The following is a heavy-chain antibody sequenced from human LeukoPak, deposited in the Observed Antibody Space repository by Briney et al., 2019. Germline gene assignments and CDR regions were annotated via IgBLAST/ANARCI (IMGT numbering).Heavy chain of an antibody. J-gene: IGHJ4*02. CDR1: GGSISSYY. V-gene: IGHV4-59*01. CDR3: ARATTNWPYYFDY. CDR2: VYYSGST. Sequence: SETLSLTRTVSGGSISSYYWSWIRQPPGKGLEWIGYVYYSGSTNYNPSLKSRVTISVDTSKNQFSLKLSSVTAADTAVYYCARATTNWPYYFDYWGQGTLVTVSS. D-gene: IGHD7-27*01.